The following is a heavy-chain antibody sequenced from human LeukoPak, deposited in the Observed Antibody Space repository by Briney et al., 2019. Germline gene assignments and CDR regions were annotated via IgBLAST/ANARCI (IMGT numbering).Heavy chain of an antibody. CDR1: GLTFSRYW. D-gene: IGHD3-22*01. CDR2: INSDGRST. J-gene: IGHJ4*02. Sequence: PGGSLRLSCAASGLTFSRYWMHWVRQAPGKGLVWVSRINSDGRSTSYADSVKGRFTISRDNAKNTLYLQMNSLRAEDTAVYYCARDWTYYDSSGYFDYRGQGTLVTVSS. CDR3: ARDWTYYDSSGYFDY. V-gene: IGHV3-74*01.